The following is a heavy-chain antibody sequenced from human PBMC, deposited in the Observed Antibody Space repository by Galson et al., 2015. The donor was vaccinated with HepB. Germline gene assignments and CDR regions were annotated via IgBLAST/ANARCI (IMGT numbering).Heavy chain of an antibody. CDR1: GYTLNELS. Sequence: SVKVSCKVSGYTLNELSMHWVRQAPGKGLEWMGGFDPEDGETIYAQKFQGRVTMTEDTSTDTAYMELSSLRSEDTAVYYCATDGPPSYSTAAHWGQGTLVTVSS. CDR3: ATDGPPSYSTAAH. CDR2: FDPEDGET. V-gene: IGHV1-24*01. J-gene: IGHJ4*02. D-gene: IGHD5-18*01.